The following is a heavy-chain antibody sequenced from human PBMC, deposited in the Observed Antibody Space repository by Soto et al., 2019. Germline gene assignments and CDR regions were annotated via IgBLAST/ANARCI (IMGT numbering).Heavy chain of an antibody. CDR1: GFTFSSYG. D-gene: IGHD5-12*01. CDR2: IWYDGSNK. CDR3: ASGVATITGPPFDY. V-gene: IGHV3-33*01. J-gene: IGHJ4*02. Sequence: PGGSLRLSCAASGFTFSSYGMHWVRQAPGKGLEWVAVIWYDGSNKYYADSVKGRFTISRDNSKNTLYLQMNSLRAEDTAVYYCASGVATITGPPFDYWGQGTLVTVSS.